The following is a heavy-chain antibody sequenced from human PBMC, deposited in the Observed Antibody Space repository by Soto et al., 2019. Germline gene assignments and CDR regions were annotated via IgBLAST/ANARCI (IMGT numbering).Heavy chain of an antibody. V-gene: IGHV4-59*01. D-gene: IGHD3-10*01. CDR3: ARVWGGAFDF. CDR1: GGSISSYY. J-gene: IGHJ3*01. Sequence: SETLSLTCTVSGGSISSYYWSWIRQPPGKGLEWIGYIYYRASTNYNPSLKSRVTISVDTSKNQFSLKLSSVTAADTAVYYCARVWGGAFDFWGQGTMVTVSS. CDR2: IYYRAST.